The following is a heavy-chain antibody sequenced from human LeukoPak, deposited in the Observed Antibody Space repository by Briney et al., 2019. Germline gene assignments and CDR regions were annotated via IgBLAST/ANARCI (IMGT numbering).Heavy chain of an antibody. Sequence: SETLSLTCAVYGGSFSGYYWSWIRQPPGKGLEWIGEINHSGSTNYNPSLKSRVTISVDTSKNQFSLKLSSVTAADTAVYYCARGVSSSWYLSTYHYMDVWGKGTTVTVSS. V-gene: IGHV4-34*01. D-gene: IGHD6-13*01. CDR3: ARGVSSSWYLSTYHYMDV. CDR1: GGSFSGYY. J-gene: IGHJ6*03. CDR2: INHSGST.